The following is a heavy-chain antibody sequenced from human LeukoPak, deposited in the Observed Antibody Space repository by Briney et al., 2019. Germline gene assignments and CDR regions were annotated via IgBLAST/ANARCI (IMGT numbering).Heavy chain of an antibody. CDR3: ARDRRGYIAVAGSFDY. J-gene: IGHJ4*02. V-gene: IGHV3-23*01. Sequence: GGSLRLSCAASGFTFSRYAMSWVRQAPGKGLEWVSAISGSGGSTYYADSVKGRFTISRDNSKNTLYLQMNSLRAEDTAVYYCARDRRGYIAVAGSFDYWGQGTLVTVSS. CDR2: ISGSGGST. CDR1: GFTFSRYA. D-gene: IGHD6-19*01.